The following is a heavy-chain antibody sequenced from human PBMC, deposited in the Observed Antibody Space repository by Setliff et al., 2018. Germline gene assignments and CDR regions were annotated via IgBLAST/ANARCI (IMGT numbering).Heavy chain of an antibody. Sequence: ASVKVSCKASGYTFINYEINWVRQATGQGLEWMGGMNPNSGNTGYAQKFQGRVTMTRNTSISTAYMELSSLRSEDTAVYYCAMKGGDFPSSWYTFDYWGQGTLVTVSS. CDR1: GYTFINYE. J-gene: IGHJ4*02. CDR3: AMKGGDFPSSWYTFDY. CDR2: MNPNSGNT. V-gene: IGHV1-8*02. D-gene: IGHD6-13*01.